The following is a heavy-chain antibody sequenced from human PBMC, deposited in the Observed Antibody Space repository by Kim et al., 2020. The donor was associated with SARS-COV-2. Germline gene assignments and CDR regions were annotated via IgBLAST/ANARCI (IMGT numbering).Heavy chain of an antibody. CDR2: MNPNSGNT. V-gene: IGHV1-8*01. Sequence: ASVKVSCKASGYTFTSYDINWVRQATGQGLEWMGWMNPNSGNTGYAQKFQGRVTMTRNTSISTAYMELSSLRSEDTAVYYCARGSIVATIFNGYYYMDVWGKGATVNVSS. D-gene: IGHD5-12*01. CDR3: ARGSIVATIFNGYYYMDV. J-gene: IGHJ6*03. CDR1: GYTFTSYD.